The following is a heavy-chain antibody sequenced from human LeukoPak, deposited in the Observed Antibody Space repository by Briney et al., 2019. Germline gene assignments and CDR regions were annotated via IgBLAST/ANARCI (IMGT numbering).Heavy chain of an antibody. D-gene: IGHD3-10*01. CDR2: IYTRDGGT. Sequence: GASVKISCKASGYIFTSSYMQWVRQAPGHGLEWVGVIYTRDGGTVYAQSLQGRVTVTRDLSTSTVYMELSNLRSEDTAVYYCARDLEYTTSGERLDDWGQGTLVTVSS. CDR3: ARDLEYTTSGERLDD. J-gene: IGHJ4*02. CDR1: GYIFTSSY. V-gene: IGHV1-46*01.